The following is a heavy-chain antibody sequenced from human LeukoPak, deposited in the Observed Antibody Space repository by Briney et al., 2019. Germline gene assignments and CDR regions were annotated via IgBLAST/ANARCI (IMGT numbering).Heavy chain of an antibody. D-gene: IGHD6-6*01. V-gene: IGHV1-69*04. Sequence: GASVKVSCKASGGTFSSYAISWVRQAPGQGLEWMGRIIPILGIANYAQKFQGRVTITADKSTSTAYMELSRLRSDDTAVYYCARDVVGHYSSSFDYWGQGTLVTVSS. CDR2: IIPILGIA. CDR3: ARDVVGHYSSSFDY. CDR1: GGTFSSYA. J-gene: IGHJ4*02.